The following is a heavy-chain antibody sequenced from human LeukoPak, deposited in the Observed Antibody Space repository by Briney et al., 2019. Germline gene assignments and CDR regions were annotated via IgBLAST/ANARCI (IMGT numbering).Heavy chain of an antibody. CDR3: ARDRNYCSSTSCYTSSYWYFDL. CDR1: GFTFSSYA. V-gene: IGHV3-23*01. CDR2: ISGSGGST. J-gene: IGHJ2*01. Sequence: GGSLRLSCAASGFTFSSYAMSWVRQAPGKGLEWVSAISGSGGSTYYADSVKGRFTISRDNAKNSLYLQMNSLRAEDTAVYYCARDRNYCSSTSCYTSSYWYFDLWAVAPWSLSPQ. D-gene: IGHD2-2*02.